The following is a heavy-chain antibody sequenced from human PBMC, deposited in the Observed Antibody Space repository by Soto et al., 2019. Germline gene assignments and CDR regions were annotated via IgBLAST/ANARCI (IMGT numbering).Heavy chain of an antibody. V-gene: IGHV5-10-1*01. D-gene: IGHD2-21*02. Sequence: EVQLVQSGAEVQKPGESRRISGKCCVNRFACYWLTWVRQMPGNGLEWMGTIDPSESYTHHSPSFEGHVTISADKSISTAYLQWSSLKASDTAMYYCALVSGPDYWGQGTLVTVSS. J-gene: IGHJ4*02. CDR1: VNRFACYW. CDR3: ALVSGPDY. CDR2: IDPSESYT.